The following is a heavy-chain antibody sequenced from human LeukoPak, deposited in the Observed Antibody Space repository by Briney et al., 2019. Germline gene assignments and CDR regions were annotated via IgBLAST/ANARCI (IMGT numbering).Heavy chain of an antibody. J-gene: IGHJ6*02. CDR1: GFTFSSYS. Sequence: GGSLRLSCAASGFTFSSYSMNWVRQAPGKGLEWVSSISSSSSYIYYADSVKGRFTISRDNAKNSLYLQMNSLRAGDTAVYYCAGLSPYYYGMDVWGQGTTVTVSS. CDR3: AGLSPYYYGMDV. D-gene: IGHD3-16*02. CDR2: ISSSSSYI. V-gene: IGHV3-21*01.